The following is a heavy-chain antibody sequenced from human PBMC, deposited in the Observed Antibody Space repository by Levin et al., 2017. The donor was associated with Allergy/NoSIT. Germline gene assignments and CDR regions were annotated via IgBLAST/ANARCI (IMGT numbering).Heavy chain of an antibody. Sequence: PGGSLRLSCAASGFTISNTYVSWVRQAPGKGLEWVSIIKSDGTTDYADSVKGRFSLSRDNSMKTLYLQMNSLRAEDTAVYYCTKSGYNYAWGYWGQGTLVTVSS. J-gene: IGHJ4*02. CDR3: TKSGYNYAWGY. V-gene: IGHV3-53*01. CDR1: GFTISNTY. D-gene: IGHD5-24*01. CDR2: IKSDGTT.